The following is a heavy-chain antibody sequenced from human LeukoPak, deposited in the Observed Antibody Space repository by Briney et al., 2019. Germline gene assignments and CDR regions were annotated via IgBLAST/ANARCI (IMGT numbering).Heavy chain of an antibody. D-gene: IGHD3-10*01. CDR1: GFTFSNYG. V-gene: IGHV3-7*01. Sequence: PGGSLRLSCAAPGFTFSNYGMSWVRQAPGKGLEWVANIKQDGGEKYYVGSVKGRFTISRDNAKNSLYLQMNSLRADDTAVYYCARESSGSGSSTDSWGQGTLVTVSS. CDR3: ARESSGSGSSTDS. J-gene: IGHJ4*02. CDR2: IKQDGGEK.